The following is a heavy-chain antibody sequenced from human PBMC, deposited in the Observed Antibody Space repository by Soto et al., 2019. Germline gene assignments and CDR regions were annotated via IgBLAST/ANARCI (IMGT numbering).Heavy chain of an antibody. Sequence: SVQVSCPASGGTFSSYAISWVRRAPGQGVEWMGGIIPIFGTANYAQKFQGRVTITTDESTSTAYMELSSLRSEDTAVYYCARASYYDFSSGYSRLRGMDVWGQGTTVTVSS. J-gene: IGHJ6*02. D-gene: IGHD3-3*01. CDR3: ARASYYDFSSGYSRLRGMDV. CDR1: GGTFSSYA. V-gene: IGHV1-69*05. CDR2: IIPIFGTA.